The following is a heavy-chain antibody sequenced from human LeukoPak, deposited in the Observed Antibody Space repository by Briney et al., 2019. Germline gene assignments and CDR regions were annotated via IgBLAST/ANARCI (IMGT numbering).Heavy chain of an antibody. CDR2: INHSGST. CDR3: ARGPERDCSGGSCYNLDY. CDR1: GGSISSSSYY. V-gene: IGHV4-39*07. J-gene: IGHJ4*02. Sequence: SETLSLTCTVSGGSISSSSYYWGWIRQPPGKGLEWIGEINHSGSTNYNPSLKSRVTISVDTSKNQFSLKLSSVTAADTAVYYCARGPERDCSGGSCYNLDYWGQGTLVTVSS. D-gene: IGHD2-15*01.